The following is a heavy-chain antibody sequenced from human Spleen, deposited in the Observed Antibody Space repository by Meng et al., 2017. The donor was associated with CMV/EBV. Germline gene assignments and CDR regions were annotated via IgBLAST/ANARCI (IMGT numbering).Heavy chain of an antibody. CDR3: ARHAPPFWSGYYYFDY. D-gene: IGHD3-3*01. V-gene: IGHV5-51*01. CDR2: IYPGDSNT. CDR1: GYSFTSYW. J-gene: IGHJ4*02. Sequence: GESLKISCTGSGYSFTSYWIGWVRQMPGIGLEWMGIIYPGDSNTRYSPSFQGQVTMSVDKSISTAYLQWNSLKASDTAMYYCARHAPPFWSGYYYFDYWGQGTLVTVSS.